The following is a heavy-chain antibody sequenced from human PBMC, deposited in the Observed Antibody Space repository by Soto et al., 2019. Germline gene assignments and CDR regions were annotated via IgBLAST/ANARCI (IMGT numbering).Heavy chain of an antibody. CDR1: GFTFANAW. V-gene: IGHV3-15*01. CDR3: TTDAKCNFDD. Sequence: EVQLVESGGGLVNPGGSLRLSCAASGFTFANAWMSWVRQAPGKWLEWVGRIKSKTDGGTSDYAARVTGRFTSSRGDSKNTQSPQMNSLKTEDTAVYYCTTDAKCNFDDWGQGSLVIVSS. CDR2: IKSKTDGGTS. J-gene: IGHJ4*02.